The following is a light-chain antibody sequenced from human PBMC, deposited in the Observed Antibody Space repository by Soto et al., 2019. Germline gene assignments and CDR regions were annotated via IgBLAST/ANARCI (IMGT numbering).Light chain of an antibody. CDR2: DVS. V-gene: IGLV2-14*03. CDR1: SSDVGGYNY. CDR3: CSYTTSNTRQIV. J-gene: IGLJ1*01. Sequence: QSALTQPASVSGSPGQSITISCTGTSSDVGGYNYVSWYQQHPGKAPKFMIYDVSKRPSGVSNRFSGSKSGNTASLTISGLQAEDDADYYCCSYTTSNTRQIVFGTGTKVTVL.